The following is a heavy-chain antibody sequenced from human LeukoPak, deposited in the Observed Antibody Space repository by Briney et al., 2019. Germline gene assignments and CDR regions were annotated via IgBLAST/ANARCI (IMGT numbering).Heavy chain of an antibody. Sequence: SVKVSCKASGGTFSSYAISWVRQAPGQGLEWMGRIIPIFGTANYAQKFQGRVTITTDESTSTAYMELSSLRSEDTAVYYCARVGYYYDSSADEGYIDYWGQGTLVTVSS. J-gene: IGHJ4*02. CDR2: IIPIFGTA. V-gene: IGHV1-69*05. CDR3: ARVGYYYDSSADEGYIDY. CDR1: GGTFSSYA. D-gene: IGHD3-22*01.